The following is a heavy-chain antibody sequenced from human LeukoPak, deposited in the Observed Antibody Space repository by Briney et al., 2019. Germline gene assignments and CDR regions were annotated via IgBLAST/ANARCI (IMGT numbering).Heavy chain of an antibody. CDR2: ISGDGGST. CDR1: GFTFDDYA. V-gene: IGHV3-43*02. CDR3: AKEGLSGYDWDPTGYMDV. D-gene: IGHD5-12*01. J-gene: IGHJ6*03. Sequence: TGGSLRLSCAASGFTFDDYAMHWVRQAPGKGLEWVSLISGDGGSTYYADSVKGRFTISRDNSKNSLYLQMNSLRTEDTALYYCAKEGLSGYDWDPTGYMDVWGKGTTVTVSS.